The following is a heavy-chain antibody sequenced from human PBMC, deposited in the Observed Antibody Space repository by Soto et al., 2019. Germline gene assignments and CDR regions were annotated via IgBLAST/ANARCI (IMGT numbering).Heavy chain of an antibody. Sequence: QVQLVQSGAEVKKPGASVKVSCKASGYTFTSYGISWVRQAPGQGLEWMGWSSAHNGNTKYAQKVQGRVTMTTDTSASTAYMELRSLRSDDTAVYYCARDRAAGMIDYWGQGTLVTVSS. D-gene: IGHD6-13*01. CDR3: ARDRAAGMIDY. V-gene: IGHV1-18*01. J-gene: IGHJ4*02. CDR2: SSAHNGNT. CDR1: GYTFTSYG.